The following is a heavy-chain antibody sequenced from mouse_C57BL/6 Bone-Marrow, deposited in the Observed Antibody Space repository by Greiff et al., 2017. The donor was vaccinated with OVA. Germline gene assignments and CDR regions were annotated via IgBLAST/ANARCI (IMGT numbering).Heavy chain of an antibody. D-gene: IGHD4-1*01. CDR3: ARQLTGTGVDY. Sequence: EVKLVESGGDLVKPGGSLKLSCAASGFTFSSYGMSWVRQTPDKRLEWVATISSGGSYTYYPDSVKGRFTISRDNAKNTLYLQMSSLKSEDTAMYYCARQLTGTGVDYWGQGTTLTVSS. CDR1: GFTFSSYG. V-gene: IGHV5-6*01. CDR2: ISSGGSYT. J-gene: IGHJ2*01.